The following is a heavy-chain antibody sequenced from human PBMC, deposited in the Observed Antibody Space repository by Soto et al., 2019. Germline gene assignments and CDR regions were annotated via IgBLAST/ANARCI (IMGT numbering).Heavy chain of an antibody. CDR1: GYSISSGGYS. CDR2: MYHSGST. D-gene: IGHD2-2*01. CDR3: ARAFIVLVPAAMGGAFDI. Sequence: SLYLTCAVSGYSISSGGYSWGWLRQRPGKGLEWSGYMYHSGSTYYNPSLKSRVTISIDTSKNQFSLKLSPVTAADTAVYYCARAFIVLVPAAMGGAFDIWGQGTMVTVSS. V-gene: IGHV4-30-2*05. J-gene: IGHJ3*02.